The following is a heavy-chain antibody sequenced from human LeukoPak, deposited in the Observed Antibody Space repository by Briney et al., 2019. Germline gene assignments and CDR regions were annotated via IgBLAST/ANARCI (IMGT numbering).Heavy chain of an antibody. V-gene: IGHV3-30-3*01. CDR2: ISYDGSNK. CDR3: AKVGAWGGFFEVFDY. CDR1: GFTFSSYA. D-gene: IGHD3-3*01. Sequence: GGSLRLSCAASGFTFSSYAMHWVRQAPGKGLEWVAVISYDGSNKYYADSVKGRFTISRDNSKNTLYLQMNSLRAEDTAVYYCAKVGAWGGFFEVFDYGGRGPWAPVP. J-gene: IGHJ4*02.